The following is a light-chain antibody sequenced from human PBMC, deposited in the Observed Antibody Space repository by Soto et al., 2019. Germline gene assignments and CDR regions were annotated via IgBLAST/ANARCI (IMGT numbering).Light chain of an antibody. CDR2: GAS. V-gene: IGKV3-20*01. Sequence: EIVLTQSPGTLSLSPGERATLSCRASQSVSSYYLAWYQQKPGQAPRLLIYGASNRATGIPDRFSGSGSGTDFTLTISRLEPEDFAVYYCQQYGSSGTFGQGTKVEIK. J-gene: IGKJ1*01. CDR3: QQYGSSGT. CDR1: QSVSSYY.